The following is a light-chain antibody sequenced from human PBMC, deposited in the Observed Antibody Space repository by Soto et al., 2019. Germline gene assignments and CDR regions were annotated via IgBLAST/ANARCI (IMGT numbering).Light chain of an antibody. Sequence: IVLTQSPDTLSFSPGERATLSCRASQSVRAYLAWYQQKPGQAPRLLIYDASNRATGIPARFSGSGSGTDFTLTISSLEPEDFAVYYCQQRSSWPLTFGGGTKVEIK. CDR3: QQRSSWPLT. V-gene: IGKV3-11*01. CDR1: QSVRAY. CDR2: DAS. J-gene: IGKJ4*01.